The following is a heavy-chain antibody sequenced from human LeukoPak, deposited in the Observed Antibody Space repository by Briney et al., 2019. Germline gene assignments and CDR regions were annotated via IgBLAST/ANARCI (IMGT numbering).Heavy chain of an antibody. J-gene: IGHJ4*02. D-gene: IGHD3-10*01. Sequence: GGSLRLSCAASGFTFSSYAMSWVRQAPGKGLEWVSIISGSGGSTNYADSMKGRFTISRDNSKNTLYLQMNSLRAEDTAVYYCAKPYYGSGSYYGFNYYAFDYWGQGTLVTVSS. CDR2: ISGSGGST. CDR1: GFTFSSYA. CDR3: AKPYYGSGSYYGFNYYAFDY. V-gene: IGHV3-23*01.